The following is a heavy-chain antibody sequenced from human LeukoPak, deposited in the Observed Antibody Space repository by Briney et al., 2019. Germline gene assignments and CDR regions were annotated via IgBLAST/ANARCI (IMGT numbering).Heavy chain of an antibody. Sequence: GGSLRLSCAASGFTFSSYWMHWVRQAPGKGLVWVSRINSDGSSTSYADSVKGRFTTSRDNAKNTLYLQMNSLRAEDTTVYYCARESYITIFGVVIGDWFDPWGQGTLVTVSS. D-gene: IGHD3-3*01. V-gene: IGHV3-74*01. CDR3: ARESYITIFGVVIGDWFDP. J-gene: IGHJ5*02. CDR2: INSDGSST. CDR1: GFTFSSYW.